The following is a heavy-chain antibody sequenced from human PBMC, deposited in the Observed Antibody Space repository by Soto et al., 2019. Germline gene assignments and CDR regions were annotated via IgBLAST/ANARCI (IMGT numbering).Heavy chain of an antibody. CDR3: ARRYDGIDY. D-gene: IGHD3-10*01. V-gene: IGHV3-48*01. Sequence: GGSLRLSCAASGFTFSSYSMNWVRQAPGKGLEWVSYISSSSSTIYYADSVKGRFTISRDNAKNTVYLQMNSLRVEDTAVYYCARRYDGIDYWGQGTLVTVSS. CDR2: ISSSSSTI. J-gene: IGHJ4*02. CDR1: GFTFSSYS.